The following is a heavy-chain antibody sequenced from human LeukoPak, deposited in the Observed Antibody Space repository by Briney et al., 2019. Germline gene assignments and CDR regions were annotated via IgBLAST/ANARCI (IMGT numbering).Heavy chain of an antibody. D-gene: IGHD3-10*01. CDR2: IYYSGST. CDR3: ARRGNYYSLAFDY. Sequence: SETLSLTCTVSGGSISSYYWSWIRQPPGKGLEWIGYIYYSGSTNYNPSLKSRVTISVDTSKNQFSLKLSSVTAADTAVYYCARRGNYYSLAFDYWGQGTLVTVSP. CDR1: GGSISSYY. V-gene: IGHV4-59*08. J-gene: IGHJ4*02.